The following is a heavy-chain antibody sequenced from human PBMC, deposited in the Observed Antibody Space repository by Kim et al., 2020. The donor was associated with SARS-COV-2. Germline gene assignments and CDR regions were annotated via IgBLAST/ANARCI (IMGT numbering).Heavy chain of an antibody. J-gene: IGHJ3*02. CDR2: INAGNGNT. V-gene: IGHV1-3*01. CDR3: ARPTVGCSSTSCYEGDAFDI. Sequence: ASVKVSCKASGYTFTSYAMHWVRQAPGQRLEWMGWINAGNGNTKYSQKFQGRVTITRDTSASTAYMELSSLRSEDTAVYYCARPTVGCSSTSCYEGDAFDIWGQGTMVTVSS. CDR1: GYTFTSYA. D-gene: IGHD2-2*01.